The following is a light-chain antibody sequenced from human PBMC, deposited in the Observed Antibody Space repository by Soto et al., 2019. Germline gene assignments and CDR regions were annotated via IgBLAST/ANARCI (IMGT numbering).Light chain of an antibody. J-gene: IGLJ1*01. CDR1: SSNIGAGYE. V-gene: IGLV1-40*01. Sequence: QSVLTQPPSVSESPGQRVTISRTGSSSNIGAGYEAHWYQQVPGTAPKLLIYENNNRPSGVPDRFSGSKSGTSASLAITGLQAEDEAEYYCQSYDSILSGYVFGTGTKLTVL. CDR3: QSYDSILSGYV. CDR2: ENN.